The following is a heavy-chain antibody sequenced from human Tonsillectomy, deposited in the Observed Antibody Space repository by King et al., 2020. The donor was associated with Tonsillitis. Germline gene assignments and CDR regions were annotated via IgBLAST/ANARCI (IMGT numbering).Heavy chain of an antibody. J-gene: IGHJ4*02. CDR3: ARISNDFWSGYADY. CDR2: IDWDDD. CDR1: GFSLSTSALC. D-gene: IGHD3-3*01. V-gene: IGHV2-70*01. Sequence: TLKEAGPALVKPTQTLTLTCTFSGFSLSTSALCVSWIRQPPGKALEWLALIDWDDDSTSLKTRLTLSKDTSKNQVVLTMTNMDPVDTATYYCARISNDFWSGYADYWGQGTLVTVSS.